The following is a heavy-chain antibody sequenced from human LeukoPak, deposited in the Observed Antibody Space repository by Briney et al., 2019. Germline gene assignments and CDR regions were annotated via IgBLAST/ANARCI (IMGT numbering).Heavy chain of an antibody. V-gene: IGHV4-34*01. CDR2: INHSGST. CDR1: GGSFSGYY. J-gene: IGHJ4*02. CDR3: ARVGATRGFLGY. Sequence: PSETLSLTCAVYGGSFSGYYWSWIRQPPGKGLEWIGEINHSGSTNYNPSLKSRVTISVDTSKNQFSLMLSSVTAADTAVYYCARVGATRGFLGYWGQGTLVTVSS. D-gene: IGHD1-26*01.